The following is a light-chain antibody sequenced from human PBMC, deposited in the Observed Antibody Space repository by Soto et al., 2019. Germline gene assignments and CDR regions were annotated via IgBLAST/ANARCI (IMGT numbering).Light chain of an antibody. V-gene: IGLV2-11*01. CDR3: CSYAGSHWV. Sequence: QSVLTQPRSVSGSPGQSVTISCTGTSSDVGGYNYVSWYQQHPGKAPKLMIYDVSKRPSGVPDRFSGSKSGNTASLTNSGLQAEDEADYYCCSYAGSHWVFGGGTKLTVL. J-gene: IGLJ3*02. CDR2: DVS. CDR1: SSDVGGYNY.